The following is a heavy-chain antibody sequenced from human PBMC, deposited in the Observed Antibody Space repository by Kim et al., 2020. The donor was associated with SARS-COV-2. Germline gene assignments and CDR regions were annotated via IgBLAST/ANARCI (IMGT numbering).Heavy chain of an antibody. CDR3: AKACRVIFGVVIGPSYYYYGMDV. J-gene: IGHJ6*02. D-gene: IGHD3-3*01. Sequence: GGSLRLSCAASGFTFSSYAMSWVRQAPGKGLEWVSAISGSGGSTYYADSVKGRFTISRDNSKNTLYLQMNSLRAEDTAVYYCAKACRVIFGVVIGPSYYYYGMDVWGQGTTVTVSS. V-gene: IGHV3-23*01. CDR2: ISGSGGST. CDR1: GFTFSSYA.